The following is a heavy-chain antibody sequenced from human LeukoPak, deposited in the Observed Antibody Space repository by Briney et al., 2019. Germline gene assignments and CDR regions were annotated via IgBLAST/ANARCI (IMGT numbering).Heavy chain of an antibody. CDR2: IKQDGSGK. CDR1: GFTFSSYW. CDR3: AKETSIAVAGTRYFDY. V-gene: IGHV3-7*03. J-gene: IGHJ4*02. Sequence: GGSLRLSCEASGFTFSSYWMNWVRQAPGKGLEWVAYIKQDGSGKYYVDSVKGRFTVSRDNSKNTLYLQMNSLRAEDTAVYYCAKETSIAVAGTRYFDYWGQGTLVTVSS. D-gene: IGHD6-19*01.